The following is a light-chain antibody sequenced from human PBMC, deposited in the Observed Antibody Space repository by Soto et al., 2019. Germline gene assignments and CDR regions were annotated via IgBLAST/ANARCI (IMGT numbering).Light chain of an antibody. CDR2: DVS. J-gene: IGLJ1*01. CDR1: SSDVGGYNY. Sequence: QSVLTQPASVSGSPGQSITISCTGTSSDVGGYNYVSWYQQHPGEAPKLMIYDVSDRPSGVSNRFSASKSGNTASLTISGLQPEDEADYFCCSYTSSSTPWVFGTGTKSPS. V-gene: IGLV2-14*03. CDR3: CSYTSSSTPWV.